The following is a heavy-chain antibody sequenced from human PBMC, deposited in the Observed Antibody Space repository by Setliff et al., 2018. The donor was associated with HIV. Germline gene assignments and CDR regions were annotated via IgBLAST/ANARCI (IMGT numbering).Heavy chain of an antibody. Sequence: PSETLSLTCTVSGGSISSSSYYWGWIRQPAGEGLEWIGRIYSSGNTNYNPSLESRVTISVDTSMNQFSLKLSSVTAADTAVYYCAREEKLSAVAGTMYYYYAMDVWGQGTTVTVSS. CDR2: IYSSGNT. CDR3: AREEKLSAVAGTMYYYYAMDV. J-gene: IGHJ6*02. CDR1: GGSISSSSYY. V-gene: IGHV4-61*02. D-gene: IGHD6-19*01.